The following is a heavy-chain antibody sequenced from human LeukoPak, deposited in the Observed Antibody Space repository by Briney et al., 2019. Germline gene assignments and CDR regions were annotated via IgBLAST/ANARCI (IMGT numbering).Heavy chain of an antibody. D-gene: IGHD1-26*01. CDR2: INPNSGGT. V-gene: IGHV1-2*02. CDR1: GYTFTGYY. J-gene: IGHJ4*02. CDR3: ARTQGGSGSYNDY. Sequence: ASMKVSCKASGYTFTGYYIHWVRQAPGQGLEWMGWINPNSGGTNYAQTFQGRVTMTRDTSTNTAYMELSSLRSDDTAVYYCARTQGGSGSYNDYWGQGTLVTVSS.